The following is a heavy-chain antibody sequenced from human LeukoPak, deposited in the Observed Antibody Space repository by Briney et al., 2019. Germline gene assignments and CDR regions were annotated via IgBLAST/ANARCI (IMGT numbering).Heavy chain of an antibody. V-gene: IGHV4-34*01. CDR3: ARKSSLDIVLMVYAHFDY. J-gene: IGHJ4*02. CDR1: GGSFSGYY. D-gene: IGHD2-8*01. Sequence: KPSETLSLTCAVYGGSFSGYYWSWIRQPPGKGLEWIGEINHSGSTNYNPSLKSRVTISVDTSKNQFSLKLSSVTAADTAVYYCARKSSLDIVLMVYAHFDYWGQGTLVTVSS. CDR2: INHSGST.